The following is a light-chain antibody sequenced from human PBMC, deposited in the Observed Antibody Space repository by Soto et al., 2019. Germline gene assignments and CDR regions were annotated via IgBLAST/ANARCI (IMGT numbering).Light chain of an antibody. CDR1: QSVSNNY. CDR3: QQYGSSGT. V-gene: IGKV3-20*01. J-gene: IGKJ1*01. CDR2: GAS. Sequence: EIVLRQSPGTLSLSPRETATLSCRASQSVSNNYLAWYQQKPGQAPRLLIYGASNRATGIPDRFSGSGSGTDFTLTISRLEPEDFAVYYCQQYGSSGTFGQGTKVDIK.